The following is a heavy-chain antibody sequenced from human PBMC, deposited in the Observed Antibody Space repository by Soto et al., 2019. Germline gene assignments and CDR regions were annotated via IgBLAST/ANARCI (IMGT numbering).Heavy chain of an antibody. Sequence: EVQLVESGGGLVQPGRSLRLSCAASGFTFDDYAMHWVRQVPGKGLQWVSGLSWNGVTIGYAASVKGRFTISRDNAKKSLYLQMNGVRPDDTALYYCAVSRAYDSSDYSGFHYGMDAWGLGTTVTVS. V-gene: IGHV3-9*01. J-gene: IGHJ6*02. D-gene: IGHD3-22*01. CDR2: LSWNGVTI. CDR1: GFTFDDYA. CDR3: AVSRAYDSSDYSGFHYGMDA.